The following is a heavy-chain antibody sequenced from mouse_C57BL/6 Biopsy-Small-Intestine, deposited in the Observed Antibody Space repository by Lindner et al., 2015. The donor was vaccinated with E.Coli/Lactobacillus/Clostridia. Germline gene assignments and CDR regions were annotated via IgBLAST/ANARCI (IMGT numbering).Heavy chain of an antibody. J-gene: IGHJ1*03. CDR2: ISRGGDYI. CDR1: GFTFSTYA. CDR3: TREYYYGNTYGYFDV. D-gene: IGHD1-1*01. Sequence: VQLQESGEGLVKPGGSLKLSCAASGFTFSTYAMSWVRQTPEKRLEWVAYISRGGDYIYYADTVKGRFTISRDNARNTLYPQMSSLKSEDTAMYYCTREYYYGNTYGYFDVWGTGTTVTVSS. V-gene: IGHV5-9-1*02.